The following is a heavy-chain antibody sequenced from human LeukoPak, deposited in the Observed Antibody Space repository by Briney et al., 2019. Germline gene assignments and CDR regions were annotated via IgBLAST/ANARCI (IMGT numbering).Heavy chain of an antibody. Sequence: PSETLSLTCTVPGGSISSSTYYWGWIRQPPGKGLEWIGSIYYSVITYYNPSLKSRVTISVDTSKNQRSLKLRFVTAADTAVYYCAALTGGDDAFDIWGQGKMVTVSS. V-gene: IGHV4-39*07. CDR3: AALTGGDDAFDI. D-gene: IGHD4-23*01. CDR1: GGSISSSTYY. CDR2: IYYSVIT. J-gene: IGHJ3*02.